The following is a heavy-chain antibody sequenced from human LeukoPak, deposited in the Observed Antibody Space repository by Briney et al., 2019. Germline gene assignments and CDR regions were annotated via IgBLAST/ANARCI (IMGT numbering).Heavy chain of an antibody. V-gene: IGHV3-74*01. CDR3: ARDRSYAMDV. J-gene: IGHJ6*02. CDR2: INSDGSST. CDR1: GFTFSSYS. Sequence: GGSLRLSCAASGFTFSSYSMNWVRQAPGKGLVWVSHINSDGSSTSYVDSVKGRFTISRDNAKNTLYLQMNSLRAEDTAVYYCARDRSYAMDVWGQGTTVTVSS.